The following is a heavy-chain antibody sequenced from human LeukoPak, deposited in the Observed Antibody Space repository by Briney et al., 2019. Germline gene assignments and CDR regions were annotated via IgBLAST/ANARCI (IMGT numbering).Heavy chain of an antibody. Sequence: GGSLRLSCVASGFTFSSYWMHWVRQPPGKGPVWVSRINTDGSSSSYADSVKGRFTISRDNARNSLYLQMNSLRAEDTAVYYCARDPYDSSWGLCYFDYWGQGNLVTVSS. J-gene: IGHJ4*02. CDR1: GFTFSSYW. D-gene: IGHD3-22*01. V-gene: IGHV3-74*01. CDR2: INTDGSSS. CDR3: ARDPYDSSWGLCYFDY.